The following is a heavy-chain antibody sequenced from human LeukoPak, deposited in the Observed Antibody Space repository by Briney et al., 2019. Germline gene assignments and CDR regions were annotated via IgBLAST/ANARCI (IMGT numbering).Heavy chain of an antibody. V-gene: IGHV4-59*12. J-gene: IGHJ3*02. D-gene: IGHD3-3*01. CDR2: IYYSGST. CDR3: ARVLQWSGAFDI. Sequence: SETLSLTCTVSGGSISSYYWSWIRQPPGKGLEWIGYIYYSGSTNYNPSLKSRVTISVDTPKNQFSLKLSSVTAADTAVYYCARVLQWSGAFDIWGQGTMVTVSS. CDR1: GGSISSYY.